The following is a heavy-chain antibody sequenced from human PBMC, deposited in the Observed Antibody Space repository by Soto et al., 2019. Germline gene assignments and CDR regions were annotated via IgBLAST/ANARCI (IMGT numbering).Heavy chain of an antibody. J-gene: IGHJ3*02. D-gene: IGHD3-10*02. Sequence: QVQLVESGGGVVQPGRSLRLSCAASGFTFSSDGMHWVRQAPSKGLEWVAVIWYDGSNKYYADSVKGRFTISRDNSKNTLYLQMNSLSAEDTAVYYCARDRPPMIGLYDAFDIWGQGTMVTVSS. V-gene: IGHV3-33*01. CDR2: IWYDGSNK. CDR1: GFTFSSDG. CDR3: ARDRPPMIGLYDAFDI.